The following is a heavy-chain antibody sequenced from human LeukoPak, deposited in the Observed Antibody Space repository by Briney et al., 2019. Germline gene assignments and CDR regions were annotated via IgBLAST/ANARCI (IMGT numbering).Heavy chain of an antibody. Sequence: GGSLRLSCAASGFTFSSYAMSWVRQAPGKGLEWVSAISGSGGSTYYADSVKGRFTISRDNAKNSLYLQMNSLRAEDTAVYYCAREGVTTGTTGFDYWGQGTLVTVSS. CDR1: GFTFSSYA. CDR2: ISGSGGST. V-gene: IGHV3-23*01. CDR3: AREGVTTGTTGFDY. D-gene: IGHD1-1*01. J-gene: IGHJ4*02.